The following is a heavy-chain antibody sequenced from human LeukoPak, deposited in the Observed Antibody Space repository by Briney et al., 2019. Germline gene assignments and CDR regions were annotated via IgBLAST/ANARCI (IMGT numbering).Heavy chain of an antibody. CDR1: GYSISSGYQ. CDR2: IYRSGSA. Sequence: PSETLSLTCAVSGYSISSGYQWAWIRQSPGKGLEWIGSIYRSGSAHYNPSLKSRVTVSAETSKNHFSLKMYSVTAADTAVYYCARDPRWLTPDCTSTSCYENYFDPWGQGTLVTVSS. J-gene: IGHJ5*02. CDR3: ARDPRWLTPDCTSTSCYENYFDP. D-gene: IGHD2-2*01. V-gene: IGHV4-38-2*02.